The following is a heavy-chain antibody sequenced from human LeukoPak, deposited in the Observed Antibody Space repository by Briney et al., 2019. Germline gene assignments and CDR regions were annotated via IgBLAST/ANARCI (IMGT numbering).Heavy chain of an antibody. CDR3: ARAVRGYTGSYYYYYYYMDV. J-gene: IGHJ6*03. D-gene: IGHD3-10*01. CDR2: MNPNSGNT. Sequence: ASVKVSCKASGCTFTSYDINWVRQATGQGLEWMGWMNPNSGNTGYAQKFQGRVTMTRNTSISTAYMELSSLRSEDTAVYYCARAVRGYTGSYYYYYYYMDVWGKGTTVTVSS. V-gene: IGHV1-8*01. CDR1: GCTFTSYD.